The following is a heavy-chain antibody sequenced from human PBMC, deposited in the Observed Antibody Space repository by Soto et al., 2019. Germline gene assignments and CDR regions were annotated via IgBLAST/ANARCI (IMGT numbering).Heavy chain of an antibody. D-gene: IGHD6-13*01. CDR2: ISYDGSNK. V-gene: IGHV3-30*18. J-gene: IGHJ4*02. Sequence: GSLRLSCAASGFTFSSYGMHWVRQAPGKGLEWVAVISYDGSNKYYADSVKGRFTISRDNSKNTLYLQMNSLRAEDTAVYYCAKGGLSSSCDYWGQGTLVTVSS. CDR1: GFTFSSYG. CDR3: AKGGLSSSCDY.